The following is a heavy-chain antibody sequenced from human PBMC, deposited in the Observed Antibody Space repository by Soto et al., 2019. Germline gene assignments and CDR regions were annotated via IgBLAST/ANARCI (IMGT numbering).Heavy chain of an antibody. CDR2: ISYDGSNK. J-gene: IGHJ5*02. CDR1: GFTFSSYG. V-gene: IGHV3-30*03. D-gene: IGHD3-10*01. Sequence: GGSLRLSCAASGFTFSSYGMHWVRQAPGKGLEWVAVISYDGSNKYYADSVKGRFTISRDNSKNTLYLQMNSLRAEDTAVYYCASSGKGLGLKFGELNWFDPWGQGTLVTVSS. CDR3: ASSGKGLGLKFGELNWFDP.